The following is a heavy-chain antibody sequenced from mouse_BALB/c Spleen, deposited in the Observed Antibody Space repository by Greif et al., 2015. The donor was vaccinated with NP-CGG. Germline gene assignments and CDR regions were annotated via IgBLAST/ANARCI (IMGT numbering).Heavy chain of an antibody. J-gene: IGHJ2*01. CDR2: IGPSDSET. Sequence: QVQLQQSGAELVKPGAPVKLSCKASSHTFTSYWMNWVKQRPGRGLEWIGRIGPSDSETHYNQKFKDKATLTVDKSSSTAYIQLSSLTSEDSAVYYCASGGNYDYFDYWGQGTTLTVSS. CDR3: ASGGNYDYFDY. D-gene: IGHD2-1*01. CDR1: SHTFTSYW. V-gene: IGHV1-69*02.